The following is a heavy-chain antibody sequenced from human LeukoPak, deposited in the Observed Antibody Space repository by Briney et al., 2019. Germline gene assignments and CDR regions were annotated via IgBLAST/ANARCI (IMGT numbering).Heavy chain of an antibody. Sequence: GRFTISRDNAKNSLYLQMDSLRAEDTAVYFCARSHGGYYPFYCWGQGTLVTVSS. J-gene: IGHJ4*02. CDR3: ARSHGGYYPFYC. V-gene: IGHV3-48*01. D-gene: IGHD3-22*01.